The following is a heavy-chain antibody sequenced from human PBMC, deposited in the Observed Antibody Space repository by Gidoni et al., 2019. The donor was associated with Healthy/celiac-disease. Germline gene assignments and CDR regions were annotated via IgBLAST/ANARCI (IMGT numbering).Heavy chain of an antibody. CDR1: GCSISSSSYY. D-gene: IGHD4-17*01. CDR3: ARGRRDYGDYA. V-gene: IGHV4-39*07. Sequence: QLQLQESGPGLVKPSETLSLPCTVSGCSISSSSYYWGWIRQPPGKGLEWIGSIYYSGSTYYNPSLKSRVTISVDTSKNQFSLKLSSVTAADTAVYYCARGRRDYGDYAWGQGTLVTVSS. J-gene: IGHJ5*02. CDR2: IYYSGST.